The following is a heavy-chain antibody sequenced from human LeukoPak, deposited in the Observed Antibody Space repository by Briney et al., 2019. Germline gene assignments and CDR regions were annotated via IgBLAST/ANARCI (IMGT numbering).Heavy chain of an antibody. D-gene: IGHD3-22*01. CDR1: GFTFSSYS. J-gene: IGHJ4*02. CDR3: ARDLDSSGYYHVVDS. Sequence: SGGSLRLSCAASGFTFSSYSMNWVRQAPGKGLEWVSSISSNSRYINKADSVKGRFTISRDNAKNSLYLQMNSLRAEDTAVYYCARDLDSSGYYHVVDSWGQGALVTVSS. V-gene: IGHV3-21*01. CDR2: ISSNSRYI.